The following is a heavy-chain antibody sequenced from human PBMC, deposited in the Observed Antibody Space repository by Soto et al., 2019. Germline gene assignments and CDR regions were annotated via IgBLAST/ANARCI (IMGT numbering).Heavy chain of an antibody. J-gene: IGHJ6*02. CDR3: ARDPPIAYYDFWSGYGGGMDV. CDR1: GDSVSSNSAA. CDR2: TYYRSKWYN. V-gene: IGHV6-1*01. Sequence: SQTLSLTCAISGDSVSSNSAAWNWIRQSPSRGLELLGRTYYRSKWYNDYAVSVKSRITINPDTSKNQFSLQLHSVTPEDTAVYYCARDPPIAYYDFWSGYGGGMDVWGQGTTVTVSS. D-gene: IGHD3-3*01.